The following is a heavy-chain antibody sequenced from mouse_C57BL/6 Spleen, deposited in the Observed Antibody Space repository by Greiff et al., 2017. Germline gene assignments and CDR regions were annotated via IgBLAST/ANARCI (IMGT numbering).Heavy chain of an antibody. Sequence: VQLQQPGAELVRPGASVTLSCKASGYTFTDYEMHWVKQTPVHGLEWIGAIDPETGGTAYNQKFKGKAILTVDNSSSSANMELRSLTSEDSAFYYCTRRAGGYGAIDYWGQGTSVTVSS. CDR3: TRRAGGYGAIDY. CDR1: GYTFTDYE. V-gene: IGHV1-15*01. D-gene: IGHD1-1*02. J-gene: IGHJ4*01. CDR2: IDPETGGT.